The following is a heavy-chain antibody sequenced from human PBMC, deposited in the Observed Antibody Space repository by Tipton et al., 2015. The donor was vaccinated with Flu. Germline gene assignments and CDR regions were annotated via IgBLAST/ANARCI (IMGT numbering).Heavy chain of an antibody. V-gene: IGHV3-11*01. CDR1: GFAFDDYY. Sequence: SLRLSCVASGFAFDDYYISWVRQAPGKGLEWLSLISSTGRTIYYADSVRGRFTISRDNSRRSVFLQMNNLRAEDTGVYFCARPPTRRVVPGVMTWFDPWGQGTLVSVSS. CDR3: ARPPTRRVVPGVMTWFDP. D-gene: IGHD2-21*01. J-gene: IGHJ5*02. CDR2: ISSTGRTI.